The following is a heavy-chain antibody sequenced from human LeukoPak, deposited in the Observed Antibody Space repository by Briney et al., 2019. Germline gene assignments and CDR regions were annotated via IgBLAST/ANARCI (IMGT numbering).Heavy chain of an antibody. Sequence: GGPLRLSCAASGFTFSNTAMSWVRQAPGKGLEWVSTLSGSGITTYYADSVKGRFTISRDNSKNTLYLQMNSLRAEDTAVYYCAKGIYSSGWSYFDYWGHGTLVTVSS. D-gene: IGHD6-19*01. CDR3: AKGIYSSGWSYFDY. CDR2: LSGSGITT. V-gene: IGHV3-23*01. J-gene: IGHJ4*01. CDR1: GFTFSNTA.